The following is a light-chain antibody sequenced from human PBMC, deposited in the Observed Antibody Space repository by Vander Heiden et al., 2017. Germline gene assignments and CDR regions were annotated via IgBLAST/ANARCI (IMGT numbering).Light chain of an antibody. CDR2: RNN. V-gene: IGLV10-54*04. CDR3: SAWDSSLSAVV. CDR1: SNNVGNQG. Sequence: QPGLTQPPSVSKGLRQTATPTCTGNSNNVGNQGAAWLQQHQGHPPKLRSYRNNNRPSGISERFSASRSGNTASLTITGLQPEDEADYYGSAWDSSLSAVVFGGGTKLTVL. J-gene: IGLJ2*01.